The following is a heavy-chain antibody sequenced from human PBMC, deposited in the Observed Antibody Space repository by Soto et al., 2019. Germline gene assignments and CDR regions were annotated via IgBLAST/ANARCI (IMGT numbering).Heavy chain of an antibody. CDR3: ARWVGGNYFHY. CDR1: GYTFTNYA. V-gene: IGHV1-3*01. Sequence: VASVKVSCKASGYTFTNYAMHWVRQAPGQRLEWMGWINAGNGNTKYSQKFQGRVTITRDTSASTAYMELSSLRSEDTAVYYCARWVGGNYFHYWGQGTLVTVSS. J-gene: IGHJ4*02. CDR2: INAGNGNT. D-gene: IGHD1-26*01.